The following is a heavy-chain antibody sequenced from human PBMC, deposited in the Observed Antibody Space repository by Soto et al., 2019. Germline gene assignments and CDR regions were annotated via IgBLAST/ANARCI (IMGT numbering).Heavy chain of an antibody. D-gene: IGHD3-3*01. CDR2: ISAYNGNT. CDR3: ARDHTIFGVVTNYYYYYGMDV. V-gene: IGHV1-18*04. J-gene: IGHJ6*02. CDR1: GYTFTSYG. Sequence: QVQLVQSGAEVKKPGASVKVSCKASGYTFTSYGISWVRQAPGQGLEWMGWISAYNGNTNYAQKLQGRVTRTTATSTSTAYMELRSLRSDDTAVYYCARDHTIFGVVTNYYYYYGMDVWGQGTTVTVSS.